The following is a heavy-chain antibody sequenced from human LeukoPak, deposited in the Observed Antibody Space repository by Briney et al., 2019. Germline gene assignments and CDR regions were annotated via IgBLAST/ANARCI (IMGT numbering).Heavy chain of an antibody. J-gene: IGHJ4*02. V-gene: IGHV4-30-4*08. Sequence: SQTLSLTCTVSGGSISSGDYYWSWIRQPPGKGLEWIGYIYYSGSTYYNPSLKSRVTISVDTSKNQFSLKLSSVTAADTAVYYCARHDASPYYDFWSGYYTPPNYWGQGTLVTVSS. D-gene: IGHD3-3*01. CDR3: ARHDASPYYDFWSGYYTPPNY. CDR1: GGSISSGDYY. CDR2: IYYSGST.